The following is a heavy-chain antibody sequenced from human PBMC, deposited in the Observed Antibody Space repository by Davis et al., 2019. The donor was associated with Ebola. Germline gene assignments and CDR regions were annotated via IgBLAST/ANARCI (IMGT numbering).Heavy chain of an antibody. Sequence: GGSLRLSCAASGFTFDDYAMHWVRQAPGKGLEWVSGISWNSGSIGYADSVKGRFTISRDNSKNTVDLQMNSLRREDTAVYYCAKDWRYDSRLRKSYYYGMDVWGQGTTVTVSS. V-gene: IGHV3-9*01. CDR3: AKDWRYDSRLRKSYYYGMDV. D-gene: IGHD3-22*01. CDR2: ISWNSGSI. CDR1: GFTFDDYA. J-gene: IGHJ6*02.